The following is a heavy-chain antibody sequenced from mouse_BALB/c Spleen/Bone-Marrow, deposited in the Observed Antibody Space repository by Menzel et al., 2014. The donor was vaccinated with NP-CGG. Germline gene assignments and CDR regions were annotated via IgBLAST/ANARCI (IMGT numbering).Heavy chain of an antibody. Sequence: VQLKESGPELVKPGASLRISCKTSGYTFIDYTIHWVKQSHGKSLEGIGRINPNNGGTNYNQKFKGKATLTVDKSSSTAYMELRSLTSDDSAVYYCARGLWYYWGQGTTLTVSS. CDR2: INPNNGGT. CDR1: GYTFIDYT. V-gene: IGHV1-18*01. CDR3: ARGLWYY. D-gene: IGHD1-1*02. J-gene: IGHJ2*01.